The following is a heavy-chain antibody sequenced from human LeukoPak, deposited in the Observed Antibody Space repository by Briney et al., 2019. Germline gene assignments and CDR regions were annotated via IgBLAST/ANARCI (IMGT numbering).Heavy chain of an antibody. D-gene: IGHD3-16*01. CDR2: IYWDDGK. Sequence: SGPTLAKPPQTLTLTGTLSGFSISTGGVRVGWIRQPPGKALEWLALIYWDDGKRYSPSLKSRLTITNDTSKHQAVLTRTNMDPVDTGIYYRAHRVRSGDVLGYDYWGQGTLVTVSS. V-gene: IGHV2-5*02. CDR1: GFSISTGGVR. J-gene: IGHJ4*02. CDR3: AHRVRSGDVLGYDY.